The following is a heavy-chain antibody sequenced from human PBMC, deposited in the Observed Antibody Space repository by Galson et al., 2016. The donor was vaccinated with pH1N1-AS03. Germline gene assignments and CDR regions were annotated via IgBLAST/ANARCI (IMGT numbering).Heavy chain of an antibody. Sequence: PALVKPTQTLTLTCDFSGFSLNTNGVGVGWIRQPPGKPLEWLALIYWNSEKRYNPFLKGRLTITEDVSKNQVVLTLTEINSTDTATYYCAHSVGYTYLYYFDSWGQGTLVTVSS. D-gene: IGHD5-12*01. CDR1: GFSLNTNGVG. V-gene: IGHV2-5*01. J-gene: IGHJ4*02. CDR3: AHSVGYTYLYYFDS. CDR2: IYWNSEK.